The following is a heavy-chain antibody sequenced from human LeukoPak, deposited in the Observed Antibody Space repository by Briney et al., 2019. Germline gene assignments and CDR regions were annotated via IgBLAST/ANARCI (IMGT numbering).Heavy chain of an antibody. CDR3: AAGLYSSSSRSPYYYYGMDV. Sequence: PSVNVSCKASGFTFTSSAMQWVRQARGQRLEWIGWIVVGSGNTNYAQKFQERVTITRDMSTSTAYMELSSLRSEDTAVYYCAAGLYSSSSRSPYYYYGMDVWGQGTTVTVSS. CDR2: IVVGSGNT. J-gene: IGHJ6*02. V-gene: IGHV1-58*02. CDR1: GFTFTSSA. D-gene: IGHD6-6*01.